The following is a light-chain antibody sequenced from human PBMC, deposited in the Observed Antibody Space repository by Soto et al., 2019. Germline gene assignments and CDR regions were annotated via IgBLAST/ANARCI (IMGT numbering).Light chain of an antibody. Sequence: SYELTQPPSVSVAPEKTTTITCGGNNIGDKRVHWYRQKPGQAPVLLISYDSDRPSGIPERFSGSNPGNTATLTISRVEAGDEADYYCQVWDIMTDNYVFGGGTKLTVL. J-gene: IGLJ1*01. CDR2: YDS. CDR1: NIGDKR. CDR3: QVWDIMTDNYV. V-gene: IGLV3-21*04.